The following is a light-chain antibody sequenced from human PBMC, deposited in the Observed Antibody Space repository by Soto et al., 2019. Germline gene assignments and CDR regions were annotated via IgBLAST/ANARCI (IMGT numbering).Light chain of an antibody. V-gene: IGLV2-14*01. Sequence: QSVLTQPASVSGSPGQSTTISCTGTSSDIGGYDHVSWYQQHPGKAPKLMIYDVSVRPSGVSDSFSGSKSANTASLTISGLQAEDEADYYCNSYTTSISLYVFGPGTKVTVL. CDR1: SSDIGGYDH. CDR2: DVS. J-gene: IGLJ1*01. CDR3: NSYTTSISLYV.